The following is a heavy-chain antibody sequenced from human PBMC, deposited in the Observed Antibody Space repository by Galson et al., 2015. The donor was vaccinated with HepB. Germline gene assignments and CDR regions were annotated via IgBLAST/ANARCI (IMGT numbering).Heavy chain of an antibody. CDR2: ISGGSQTI. CDR3: ARGPEASGRYYSGDH. D-gene: IGHD3-10*01. V-gene: IGHV3-48*04. Sequence: SLRLSCAASGFTFSSYSMNWVRQAPGKGLEWVSYISGGSQTIYYTDSVKGRFTISRDNAKNTLYLQMNSLRPEDTAVYYCARGPEASGRYYSGDHWGQGTLVTVSS. CDR1: GFTFSSYS. J-gene: IGHJ4*02.